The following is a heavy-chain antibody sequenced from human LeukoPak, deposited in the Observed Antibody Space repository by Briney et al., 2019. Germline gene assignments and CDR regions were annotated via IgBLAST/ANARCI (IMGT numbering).Heavy chain of an antibody. Sequence: SQTLSLTCGISGDTVPSRSAWNWLRQSPSRGLEWLGRTFYWSTWKTDFAVSMSSRMTIIPDTSNNQFSLQLNSVTPEDTGVYFCARGRPSYYAMDVWGEGTSVTVSS. J-gene: IGHJ6*04. CDR2: TFYWSTWKT. V-gene: IGHV6-1*01. CDR3: ARGRPSYYAMDV. CDR1: GDTVPSRSA.